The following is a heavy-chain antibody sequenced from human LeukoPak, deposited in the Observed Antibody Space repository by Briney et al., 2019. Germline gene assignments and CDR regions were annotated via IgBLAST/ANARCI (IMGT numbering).Heavy chain of an antibody. J-gene: IGHJ6*02. Sequence: GRSLRLSCAASGFTFSSYAMHWVRQAPGKGLEWVAVISYDGSNKYYAASGKGRFTISRDNSKNTLYLQMNSLRAEDTAVYYCARDFGGYNTFYYYGMDVWGQGTTVTVSS. CDR1: GFTFSSYA. CDR3: ARDFGGYNTFYYYGMDV. D-gene: IGHD5-24*01. CDR2: ISYDGSNK. V-gene: IGHV3-30*04.